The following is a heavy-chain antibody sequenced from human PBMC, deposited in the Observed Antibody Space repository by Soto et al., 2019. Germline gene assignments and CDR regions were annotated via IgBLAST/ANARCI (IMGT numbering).Heavy chain of an antibody. D-gene: IGHD1-1*01. CDR3: ARDLRRNWKGGYYYYYYGMDV. J-gene: IGHJ6*02. CDR2: IYSGGST. Sequence: VQLVESGGGLIQPGGSLRLSCAASGFTVSSNYMSWVRQAPGKGLEWVSVIYSGGSTYYADSVKGRFTISRDNSKNTLYLQMNSLRAEDTAVYYCARDLRRNWKGGYYYYYYGMDVWGQGTTVTVSS. V-gene: IGHV3-53*01. CDR1: GFTVSSNY.